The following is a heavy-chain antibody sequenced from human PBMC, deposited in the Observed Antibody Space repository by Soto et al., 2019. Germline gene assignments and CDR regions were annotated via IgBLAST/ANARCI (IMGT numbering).Heavy chain of an antibody. D-gene: IGHD6-19*01. CDR3: AKDKVEQWLVGGYFDS. CDR1: GFTFRSYA. CDR2: IIDDGGRA. V-gene: IGHV3-23*01. Sequence: GGSLRLSCSASGFTFRSYAMSWVRQAPGTGLEWVSAIIDDGGRAYYADSVKGRFTISRDNSKNTLSLQMNSLRAEDTAVYYCAKDKVEQWLVGGYFDSWGQGT. J-gene: IGHJ4*02.